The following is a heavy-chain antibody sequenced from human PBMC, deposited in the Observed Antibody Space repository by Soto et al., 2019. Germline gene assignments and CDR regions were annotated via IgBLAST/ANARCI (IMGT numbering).Heavy chain of an antibody. D-gene: IGHD6-19*01. CDR2: IDWADDT. V-gene: IGHV2-5*02. CDR1: GFSLTSSGVA. Sequence: QVTLRESGPTLVKPTQTLTLTCTFSGFSLTSSGVAVGWIRQPPCKALEWLAAIDWADDTHYNPSLKNRAIITGDTSKNHVVLTMANMDPTDTAASYCARIVWLRFEYWGQGTPVTVSA. J-gene: IGHJ4*02. CDR3: ARIVWLRFEY.